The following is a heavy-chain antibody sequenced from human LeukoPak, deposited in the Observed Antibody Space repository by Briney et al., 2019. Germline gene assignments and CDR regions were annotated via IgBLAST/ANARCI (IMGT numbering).Heavy chain of an antibody. CDR3: AKDGGYGSAWPFDY. CDR1: GFTFGSYA. J-gene: IGHJ4*02. D-gene: IGHD6-19*01. Sequence: PGRSLRLSCAASGFTFGSYAMHWVRQAPGKGLEWVAVITSDGSDQYYADSVKDRFINSRDRSKNTVYLQMNSLRAEDTAVYYCAKDGGYGSAWPFDYWGQGTLVTVSS. CDR2: ITSDGSDQ. V-gene: IGHV3-30*04.